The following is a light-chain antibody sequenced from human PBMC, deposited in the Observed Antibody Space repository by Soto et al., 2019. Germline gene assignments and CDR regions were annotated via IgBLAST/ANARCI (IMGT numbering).Light chain of an antibody. CDR3: AAWDDSLNGPV. V-gene: IGLV1-44*01. J-gene: IGLJ3*02. Sequence: QSVLTQPPSASWTPVQRVTISCSGSSSNIGSNTVNWYQQLPGTAPKLLIYSNNQRPSGVPDRFSGSKSGTSASLAISGLQSEDEADYYCAAWDDSLNGPVFGGGTKLPVL. CDR2: SNN. CDR1: SSNIGSNT.